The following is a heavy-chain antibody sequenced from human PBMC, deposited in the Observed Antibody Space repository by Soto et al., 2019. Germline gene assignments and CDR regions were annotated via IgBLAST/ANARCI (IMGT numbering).Heavy chain of an antibody. CDR2: ISAYNGDR. V-gene: IGHV1-18*01. D-gene: IGHD3-10*01. CDR3: AREAFDADYIDF. CDR1: GYIFSSHG. J-gene: IGHJ4*02. Sequence: QAHLVQSRAEVKKPGASVKVSCKASGYIFSSHGISWVRQAPGRGLEWMAWISAYNGDRNYAETLQGRVTVTTDTSTNTAYMELRSLRSDDTAVYYCAREAFDADYIDFWGQGTLVTVSS.